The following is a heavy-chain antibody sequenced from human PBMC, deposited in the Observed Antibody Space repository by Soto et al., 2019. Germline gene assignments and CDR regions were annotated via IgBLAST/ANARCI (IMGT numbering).Heavy chain of an antibody. CDR3: ARVSRGSGALYYMDV. Sequence: AKVSCKASGYTFTSYNMHWVRQATGQGLEWMGIINPSGGSTSYAQKFQGRVTMTRDTSTSTVYMELSSLRSEDTAVYYCARVSRGSGALYYMDVWAKGTTVNVSS. V-gene: IGHV1-46*03. CDR2: INPSGGST. D-gene: IGHD6-19*01. J-gene: IGHJ6*03. CDR1: GYTFTSYN.